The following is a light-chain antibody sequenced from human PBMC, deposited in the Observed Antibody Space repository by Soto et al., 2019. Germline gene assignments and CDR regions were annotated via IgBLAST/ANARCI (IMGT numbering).Light chain of an antibody. Sequence: EIVLTQSPGTLSLSPGERATLSCRASQTLSNSFIAWYQQKPGQAPRLLIYDTSSRATGVPDRYSASGSGTDFTLTISRLEPEDFAVYYCQQYGNSITFGGGTKVDIK. J-gene: IGKJ4*01. CDR2: DTS. V-gene: IGKV3-20*01. CDR1: QTLSNSF. CDR3: QQYGNSIT.